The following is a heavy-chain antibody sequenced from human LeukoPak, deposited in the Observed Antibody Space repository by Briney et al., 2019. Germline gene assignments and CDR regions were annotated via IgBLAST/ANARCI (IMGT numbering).Heavy chain of an antibody. CDR2: ISGSGAIT. CDR1: GFTFSSYG. D-gene: IGHD4-17*01. CDR3: AKDPSVYYGDYIIR. V-gene: IGHV3-23*01. J-gene: IGHJ4*02. Sequence: GGSLRLSCAASGFTFSSYGMSWVRQAPGKGLDWVSTISGSGAITYYADSVKGRFTISRDNSKNTLYLQINSLRAEDTAVYYCAKDPSVYYGDYIIRWGQGTLVIVSS.